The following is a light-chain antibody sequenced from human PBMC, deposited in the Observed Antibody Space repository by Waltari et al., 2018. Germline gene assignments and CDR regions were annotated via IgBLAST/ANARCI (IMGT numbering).Light chain of an antibody. CDR2: GAS. CDR1: QSVSTN. CDR3: QQYNNWPPYT. Sequence: EIVMTQSPATLSVSPGERVTLSCRASQSVSTNLAWYQQKPGQAPRLLIYGASTRATGIPARFSGSGSGTEFTLTINSLQSEDFAVYHCQQYNNWPPYTFGQGTKVEIK. J-gene: IGKJ2*01. V-gene: IGKV3-15*01.